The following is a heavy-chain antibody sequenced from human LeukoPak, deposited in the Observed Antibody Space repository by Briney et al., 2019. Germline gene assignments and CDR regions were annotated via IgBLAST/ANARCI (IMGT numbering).Heavy chain of an antibody. CDR1: GGSFSGYY. V-gene: IGHV4-34*01. D-gene: IGHD3-22*01. Sequence: PSETLSLTCAVYGGSFSGYYWSWLRQPPGKGLEWIGEINHSGSTNYNPSLTSRVTISVDTSKNQFSLKLSSVTAADTAVYYCARVTVAMIVVVYVLDYRGQGTLVTVSS. J-gene: IGHJ4*02. CDR2: INHSGST. CDR3: ARVTVAMIVVVYVLDY.